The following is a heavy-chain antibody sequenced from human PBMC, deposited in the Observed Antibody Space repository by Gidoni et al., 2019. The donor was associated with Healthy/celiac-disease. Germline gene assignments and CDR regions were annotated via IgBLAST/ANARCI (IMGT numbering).Heavy chain of an antibody. CDR2: ISYDGSNK. Sequence: SSYGMHWVRQAPGKGLEWVAVISYDGSNKYYADSVKGRFTISRDNSKNTLYLQMNSLRAEDTAVYYCAKEGVLRFLEWFDWFDPWGQGTLVTVSS. D-gene: IGHD3-3*01. CDR3: AKEGVLRFLEWFDWFDP. V-gene: IGHV3-30*18. J-gene: IGHJ5*02. CDR1: SSYG.